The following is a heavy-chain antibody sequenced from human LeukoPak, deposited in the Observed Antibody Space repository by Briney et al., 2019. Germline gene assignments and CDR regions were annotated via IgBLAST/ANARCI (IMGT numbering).Heavy chain of an antibody. CDR2: INPNSGGT. D-gene: IGHD6-13*01. Sequence: ASVKVSCKASGYTFTGYYMYWVRQAPGQGLEWMGRINPNSGGTNYAQKFQGRVTMTRDTSISTAYMELSRLRSDDTAVYYCARVWAGYSSSWYDFWGQGTLVTVSS. CDR3: ARVWAGYSSSWYDF. V-gene: IGHV1-2*06. J-gene: IGHJ4*02. CDR1: GYTFTGYY.